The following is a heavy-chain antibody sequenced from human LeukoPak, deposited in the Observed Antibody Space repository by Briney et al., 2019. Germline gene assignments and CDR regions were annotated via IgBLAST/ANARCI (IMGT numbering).Heavy chain of an antibody. D-gene: IGHD2-15*01. CDR2: ISGSGGST. V-gene: IGHV3-23*01. CDR3: AKDDKLCSGGSCYTNFDY. J-gene: IGHJ4*02. CDR1: GFTFSSYA. Sequence: GGSLRLSCAASGFTFSSYAMIWVRQAPGKGLEWVSAISGSGGSTYYADSVKGRFTISRDNYKNTLYLQMNSLRAEDTAVYYCAKDDKLCSGGSCYTNFDYWGQGTLVTVSS.